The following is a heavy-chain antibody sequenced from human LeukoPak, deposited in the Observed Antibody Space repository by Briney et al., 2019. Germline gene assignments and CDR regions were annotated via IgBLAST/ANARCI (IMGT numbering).Heavy chain of an antibody. V-gene: IGHV3-43*01. J-gene: IGHJ4*02. CDR3: AKELDTMFFDY. Sequence: GGSLRLSCAASGFTFSSYGMHWVRQAPGKGLEWVSLAGWAGGTTYYSDSVRGRFTISRDSGRNSVYLQMNSLTTDDTAFYFCAKELDTMFFDYWGQGALVTVSS. CDR2: AGWAGGTT. CDR1: GFTFSSYG. D-gene: IGHD3-10*02.